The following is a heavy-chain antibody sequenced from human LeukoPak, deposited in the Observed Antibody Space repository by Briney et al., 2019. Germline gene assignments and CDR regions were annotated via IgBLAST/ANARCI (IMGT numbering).Heavy chain of an antibody. V-gene: IGHV3-53*01. D-gene: IGHD3-10*01. J-gene: IGHJ6*02. CDR2: IYSGGST. CDR1: GFTVSSNY. Sequence: GGSLRLSCAASGFTVSSNYMSWGRQAPGKGLEWVSVIYSGGSTYYADSVKGRFTISRDNSKNTLYLQMNSLRAEDTAVYYCARDRDYYYGMDVWGQGTTVTVSS. CDR3: ARDRDYYYGMDV.